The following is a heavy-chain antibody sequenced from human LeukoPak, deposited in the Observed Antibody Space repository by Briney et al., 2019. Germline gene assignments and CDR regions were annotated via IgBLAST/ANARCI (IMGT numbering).Heavy chain of an antibody. D-gene: IGHD2-2*02. Sequence: GGSLRLSCAASGFTFSSYAMHWVRQAPGKGLEWVAVISYDGSNKYYADSVKGRFTISRDSSKNTLYLQMNSLRAEDTAVYYCARAYMGCSSTSCYTGLDYWGQGTLVTVSS. CDR2: ISYDGSNK. CDR3: ARAYMGCSSTSCYTGLDY. CDR1: GFTFSSYA. J-gene: IGHJ4*02. V-gene: IGHV3-30-3*01.